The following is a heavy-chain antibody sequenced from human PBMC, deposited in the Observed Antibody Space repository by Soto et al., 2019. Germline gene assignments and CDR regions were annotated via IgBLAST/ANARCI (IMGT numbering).Heavy chain of an antibody. Sequence: EVQLVESGGGLVQPGGSLRLSCAASGFTVSSNYMSWVRQAPGKGLEWVSVIYSGGSTYYADSVKGRFTISRDNSKNTLYLQMNSLRAEDTAVYYCARASRNYYVSSGYLYYFDYWGQGTLVTVSS. D-gene: IGHD3-22*01. V-gene: IGHV3-66*01. CDR1: GFTVSSNY. J-gene: IGHJ4*02. CDR2: IYSGGST. CDR3: ARASRNYYVSSGYLYYFDY.